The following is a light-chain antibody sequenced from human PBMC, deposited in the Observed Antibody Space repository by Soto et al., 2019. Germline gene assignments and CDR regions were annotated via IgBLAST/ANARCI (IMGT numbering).Light chain of an antibody. V-gene: IGKV2-28*01. CDR3: MQALQTPRT. Sequence: EIVMTQSPLSLTVTPGEPSSISCKSSQSLQHNNGHTLLDWYMQKPGQSPQLLIYLASRRAPGAPDRVSGSGSGTDFTLRISTVEADDAAIYYGMQALQTPRTFGQETKLEI. J-gene: IGKJ1*01. CDR1: QSLQHNNGHTL. CDR2: LAS.